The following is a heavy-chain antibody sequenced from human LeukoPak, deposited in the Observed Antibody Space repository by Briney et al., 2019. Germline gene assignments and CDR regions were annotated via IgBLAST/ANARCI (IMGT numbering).Heavy chain of an antibody. CDR2: ISSSGSAE. Sequence: GGSLRLSCAASGFTFSDYYMSWMRQAPGKGLEWVAFISSSGSAEYYADSVKGRFTISRDNAKNLLDLQMSSLTAEDTAVYYCARDERYYDFWSGRDWGQGTLVTVSS. CDR3: ARDERYYDFWSGRD. J-gene: IGHJ4*02. CDR1: GFTFSDYY. V-gene: IGHV3-11*04. D-gene: IGHD3-3*01.